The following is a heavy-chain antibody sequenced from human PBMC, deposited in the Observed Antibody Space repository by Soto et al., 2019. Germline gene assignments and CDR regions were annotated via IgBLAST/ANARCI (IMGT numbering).Heavy chain of an antibody. CDR1: GGSMRSYY. J-gene: IGHJ5*02. V-gene: IGHV4-59*01. CDR3: AIDYTKKGVLWFDP. CDR2: IYYSGST. Sequence: SETLCHTYTVSGGSMRSYYWSWIRQPPGKGLEWIGYIYYSGSTNYNPSLKSRVTISVDTSKNQFSLKLSSVTAADTAVYYCAIDYTKKGVLWFDPWGQGSLVTVSS. D-gene: IGHD3-16*01.